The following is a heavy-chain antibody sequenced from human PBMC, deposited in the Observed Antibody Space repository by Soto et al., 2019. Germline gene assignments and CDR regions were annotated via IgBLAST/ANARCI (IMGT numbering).Heavy chain of an antibody. CDR1: GASISSYY. CDR3: ARDGGFYYGMDV. CDR2: IYNSGST. J-gene: IGHJ6*02. D-gene: IGHD3-3*01. Sequence: QVQLQESGPGLVEPSETLSLTCTVSGASISSYYWTWIRQPPGKGLEWIGYIYNSGSTNYNPSLKSRVTISVDTSKNQFSLKLSSVTAADTAVYYCARDGGFYYGMDVWGQGTTVTVSS. V-gene: IGHV4-59*01.